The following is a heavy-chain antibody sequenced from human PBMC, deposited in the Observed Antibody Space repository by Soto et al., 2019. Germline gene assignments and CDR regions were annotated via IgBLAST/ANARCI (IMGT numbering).Heavy chain of an antibody. CDR1: GGSISSSNW. CDR3: ARDSSIAARLLYYYGMDV. Sequence: SETLSLTCAVSGGSISSSNWWSWVRQPPGKGLEWIGEIYHSGSTNYNPSLKSRVTISVDKSKNQFSLKLSSVTAADTAVYYCARDSSIAARLLYYYGMDVWGQGTTVTVSS. CDR2: IYHSGST. J-gene: IGHJ6*02. D-gene: IGHD6-6*01. V-gene: IGHV4-4*02.